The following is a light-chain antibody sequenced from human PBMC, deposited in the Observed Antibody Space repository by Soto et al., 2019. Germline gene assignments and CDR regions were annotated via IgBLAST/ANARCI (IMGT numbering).Light chain of an antibody. Sequence: EIVLTQSPGTMSLSPVERATLSWRPSESVSSNYLAWYQQKPGQAPRLLIYGASSRATGIPDRFIGSGSGTDFTLTISRLEPDDSAVYYCHHYDSSPPYTVGQGTKVEIK. J-gene: IGKJ2*01. CDR1: ESVSSNY. CDR2: GAS. V-gene: IGKV3-20*01. CDR3: HHYDSSPPYT.